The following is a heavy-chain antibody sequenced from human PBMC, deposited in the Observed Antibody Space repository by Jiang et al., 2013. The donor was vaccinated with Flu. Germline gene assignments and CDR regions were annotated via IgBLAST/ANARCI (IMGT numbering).Heavy chain of an antibody. V-gene: IGHV5-51*01. Sequence: IIYPGDSDTRYGPSFQGQVTISADKSISTAYLQWSSLKASDTAMYYCARLGRDGYNMFPRWAYYFDYWGQGTLVTVSS. D-gene: IGHD5-24*01. CDR3: ARLGRDGYNMFPRWAYYFDY. CDR2: IYPGDSDT. J-gene: IGHJ4*02.